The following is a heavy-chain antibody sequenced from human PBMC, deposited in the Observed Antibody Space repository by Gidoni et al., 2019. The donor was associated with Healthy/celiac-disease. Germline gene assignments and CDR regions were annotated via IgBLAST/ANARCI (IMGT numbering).Heavy chain of an antibody. CDR1: GGSISSYY. CDR2: IYYSGST. Sequence: QVQLQESGPGLVKPSATLSLTCTVPGGSISSYYWSWIRQPPGKGLEWIGYIYYSGSTNYNPSLKSRVTISVDTSKNQFSLKLSSVTAADTAVYYCATGGSDYGSYWGQGTLVTVSS. CDR3: ATGGSDYGSY. J-gene: IGHJ4*02. V-gene: IGHV4-59*01. D-gene: IGHD4-17*01.